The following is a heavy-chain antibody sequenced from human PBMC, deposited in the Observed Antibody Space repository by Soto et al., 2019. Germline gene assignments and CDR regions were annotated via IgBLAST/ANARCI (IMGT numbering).Heavy chain of an antibody. V-gene: IGHV4-34*01. CDR2: INHSGST. CDR3: ARATYRSITYYYDSHWFDP. CDR1: GGSFSGYY. D-gene: IGHD3-22*01. J-gene: IGHJ5*02. Sequence: SETLSLTCAVYGGSFSGYYWSWIRQPPGKGLEWIGEINHSGSTNYNPSLKSRVTISVDTSKNQFSLKLSSVTAADTAVYYCARATYRSITYYYDSHWFDPWGQGTLVTVAS.